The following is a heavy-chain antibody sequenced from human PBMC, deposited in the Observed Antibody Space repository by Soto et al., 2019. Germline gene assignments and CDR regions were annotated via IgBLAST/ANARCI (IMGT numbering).Heavy chain of an antibody. D-gene: IGHD6-13*01. J-gene: IGHJ6*02. CDR2: MNPINGAT. CDR3: GRGPSPRAPAGGTPYYYVMDV. CDR1: GYDFTAYG. V-gene: IGHV1-8*02. Sequence: ASVKVSCKASGYDFTAYGINWVRQASGQGLEWMGWMNPINGATGTARRFQGRVSMTRNTAIGTAYLELTSLRSDDTAVYYCGRGPSPRAPAGGTPYYYVMDVWGQGTTVTVSS.